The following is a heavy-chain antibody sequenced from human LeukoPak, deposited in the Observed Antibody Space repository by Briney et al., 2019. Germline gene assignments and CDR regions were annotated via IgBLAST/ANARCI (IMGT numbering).Heavy chain of an antibody. J-gene: IGHJ2*01. CDR3: AKDLTGYSGSQEYFDP. CDR1: GFTFSTSA. D-gene: IGHD6-6*01. Sequence: GGSLRLSCAASGFTFSTSAMTWVRQAPGKGLEWVSGISGSGVTDYADSVKGRFTISRDISKNTLYLQMNSLRAEDTAVYYCAKDLTGYSGSQEYFDPWGRGTLVTVSS. V-gene: IGHV3-23*01. CDR2: ISGSGVT.